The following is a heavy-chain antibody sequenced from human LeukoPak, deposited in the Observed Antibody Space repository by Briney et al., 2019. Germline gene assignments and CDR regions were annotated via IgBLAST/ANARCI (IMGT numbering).Heavy chain of an antibody. J-gene: IGHJ3*02. CDR1: GFTFGDYA. Sequence: GGSLRLSXTASGFTFGDYAMSWFRQAPGKGLEWVGFIRSKAYGGTTEYAASVKGRFTISRDDSKSIAYLQMNSLKTEDTAVYYCTRDPFTAMVSRDAFDIWGQGTMVTVSS. D-gene: IGHD5-18*01. CDR3: TRDPFTAMVSRDAFDI. V-gene: IGHV3-49*03. CDR2: IRSKAYGGTT.